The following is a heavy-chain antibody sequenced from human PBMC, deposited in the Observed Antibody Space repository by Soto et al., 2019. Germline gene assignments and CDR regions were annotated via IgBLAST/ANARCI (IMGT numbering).Heavy chain of an antibody. CDR3: SRAFSSLPGYFDD. Sequence: EVQLLESGVRLVRPGGSLRLSCTASGYTISNNTMSWVRQAPGKGLQGVSSIGDSGAGTYYADSVKGRFTISRDSSQNKLDLQVNSLRDEATSVYYCSRAFSSLPGYFDDWGQGTLVTVAS. CDR1: GYTISNNT. CDR2: IGDSGAGT. D-gene: IGHD2-2*01. J-gene: IGHJ4*02. V-gene: IGHV3-23*01.